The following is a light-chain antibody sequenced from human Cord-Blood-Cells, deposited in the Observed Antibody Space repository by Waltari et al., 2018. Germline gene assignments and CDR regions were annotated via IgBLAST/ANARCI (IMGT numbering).Light chain of an antibody. CDR3: SSYAGSNNFVV. CDR2: EVS. CDR1: SSDVGGYNY. Sequence: QSALTQPPSAYGSPGQSVTIPCTGTSSDVGGYNYVSWYQQHPGKAPKLMIYEVSKRPSGVPDRFSGSKSGNTASLTVSGLHAEDEADYYCSSYAGSNNFVVFGGGTKLTVL. J-gene: IGLJ2*01. V-gene: IGLV2-8*01.